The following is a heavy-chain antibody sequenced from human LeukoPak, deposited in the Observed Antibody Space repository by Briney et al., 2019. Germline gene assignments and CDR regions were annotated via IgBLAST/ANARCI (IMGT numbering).Heavy chain of an antibody. V-gene: IGHV4-59*01. J-gene: IGHJ4*02. CDR3: ARDYSSSFDY. Sequence: SETLSLTCTVSGDSFSYFYWSWIRQPPGKGLEWIGYIYYSGSSNYNPSLKSRVTISVDTSKNQFSLKLRSVTAADTAVYYCARDYSSSFDYWGQGTLVTVSS. D-gene: IGHD6-13*01. CDR2: IYYSGSS. CDR1: GDSFSYFY.